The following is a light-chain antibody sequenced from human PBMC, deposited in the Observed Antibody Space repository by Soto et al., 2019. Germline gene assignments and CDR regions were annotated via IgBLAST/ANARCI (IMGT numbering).Light chain of an antibody. CDR1: SSNIEGNN. J-gene: IGLJ1*01. CDR2: NNN. Sequence: QSVLTQSLSASGAPGQRVTISCSGSSSNIEGNNVNWCQKFPGTAPPLLIYNNNQRPSGVPDRCSASKSDTSASLAIIGLQSEDEAHYYCASWDDSLNGYVLGSGTKV. V-gene: IGLV1-44*01. CDR3: ASWDDSLNGYV.